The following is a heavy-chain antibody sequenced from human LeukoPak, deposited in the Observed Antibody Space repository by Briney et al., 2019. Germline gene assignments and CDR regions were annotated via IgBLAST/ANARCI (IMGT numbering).Heavy chain of an antibody. D-gene: IGHD5-18*01. CDR3: ARDTMGYSYGYGVVADY. CDR1: GFTFSSYW. CDR2: IKQDGSEK. Sequence: GGSLRLSCAASGFTFSSYWMSWVRQAPGKGPEWVANIKQDGSEKYYVDSVKGRFTISRDNAKNSLYLQMNSLRAEDTAVYYCARDTMGYSYGYGVVADYWGQGTLVTVSS. V-gene: IGHV3-7*01. J-gene: IGHJ4*02.